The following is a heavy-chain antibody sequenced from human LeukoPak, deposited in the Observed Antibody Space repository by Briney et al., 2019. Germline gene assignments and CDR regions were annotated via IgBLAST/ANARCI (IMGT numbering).Heavy chain of an antibody. J-gene: IGHJ3*02. D-gene: IGHD3-22*01. CDR3: AREVGYDSSGDAFDI. V-gene: IGHV1-69*13. CDR1: GGTFSSYA. Sequence: ASVKVSCKASGGTFSSYAISWVRQAPGQGLEWMGGIIPIFGTANYAQKFQGRVTITADESTSTAYMELRSLRSDDTAVYYCAREVGYDSSGDAFDIWGQGTMVTVSS. CDR2: IIPIFGTA.